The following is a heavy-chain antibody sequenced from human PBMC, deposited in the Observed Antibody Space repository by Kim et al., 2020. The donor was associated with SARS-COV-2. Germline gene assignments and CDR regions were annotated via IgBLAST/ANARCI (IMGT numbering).Heavy chain of an antibody. CDR3: ARDGGPIVGATTFENWFDP. CDR2: ISYDGSNK. CDR1: GFTFSSYA. V-gene: IGHV3-30*04. Sequence: GSLRLSCAASGFTFSSYAMHWVRQAPGKGLEWVAVISYDGSNKYYADSVKGRFTISRDNSKNTLYLQMNSLRAEDTAVYYCARDGGPIVGATTFENWFDPWGQGTLVTVSS. J-gene: IGHJ5*02. D-gene: IGHD1-26*01.